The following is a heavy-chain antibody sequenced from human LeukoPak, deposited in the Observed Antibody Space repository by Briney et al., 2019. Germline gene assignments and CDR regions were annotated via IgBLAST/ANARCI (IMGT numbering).Heavy chain of an antibody. V-gene: IGHV1-24*01. J-gene: IGHJ6*03. CDR1: GYTLTELS. CDR3: ATWGRGLGGYYYYYMDV. CDR2: FDPEDGET. Sequence: ASVKVSCKVSGYTLTELSMHWVRQAPGKGLEWMGGFDPEDGETIYAQKFQGRVTMTEDTSTDTAYMELSSLRSEDTAVYYCATWGRGLGGYYYYYMDVWGKGTTVTASS. D-gene: IGHD7-27*01.